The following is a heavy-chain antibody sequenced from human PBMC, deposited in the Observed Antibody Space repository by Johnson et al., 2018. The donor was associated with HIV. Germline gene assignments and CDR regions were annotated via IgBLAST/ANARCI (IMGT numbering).Heavy chain of an antibody. D-gene: IGHD1-26*01. J-gene: IGHJ3*02. CDR2: ISSNGGST. CDR3: ARADEWGLVGRGYAFDI. CDR1: GFTFSSYA. V-gene: IGHV3-64*01. Sequence: VQLVESGGGLVQPGGSLRLSCAASGFTFSSYAMHWVRQAPGKGLEYVSAISSNGGSTYYANSVKGRFTISRDNSKNTLYLQMGSLRAEDMAVYYCARADEWGLVGRGYAFDIWGQGTMVTVSS.